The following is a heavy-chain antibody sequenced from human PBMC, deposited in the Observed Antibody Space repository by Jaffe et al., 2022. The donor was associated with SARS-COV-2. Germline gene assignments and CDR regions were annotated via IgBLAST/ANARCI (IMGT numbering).Heavy chain of an antibody. CDR1: GFTFSSYS. CDR2: ISSSSSYI. J-gene: IGHJ3*02. CDR3: ARKGPSGRGWLGDAFDI. Sequence: EVQLVESGGGLVKPGGSLRLSCAASGFTFSSYSMNWVRQAPGKGLEWVSSISSSSSYIYYADSVKGRFTISRDNAKNSLYLQMNSLRAEDTAVYYCARKGPSGRGWLGDAFDIWGQGTMVTVSS. V-gene: IGHV3-21*01. D-gene: IGHD6-19*01.